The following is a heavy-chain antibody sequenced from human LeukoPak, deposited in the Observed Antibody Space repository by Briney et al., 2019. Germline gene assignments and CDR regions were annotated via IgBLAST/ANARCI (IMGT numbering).Heavy chain of an antibody. J-gene: IGHJ5*02. CDR3: ARDNSVGDVAWWFDP. D-gene: IGHD1-26*01. CDR1: GYTFTGYY. Sequence: ASVKVSCKASGYTFTGYYMHWVRQAPGQGLEWMGWINPNSGGTNYAQKFQGRITMTRDMSTTTDYMELSSLRSDDTAVYYCARDNSVGDVAWWFDPWGQGTLVTVSS. CDR2: INPNSGGT. V-gene: IGHV1-2*02.